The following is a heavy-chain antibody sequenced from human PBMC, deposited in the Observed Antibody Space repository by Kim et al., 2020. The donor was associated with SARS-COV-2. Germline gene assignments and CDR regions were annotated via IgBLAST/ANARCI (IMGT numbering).Heavy chain of an antibody. CDR3: AKDDRGETPLDY. Sequence: ASVKVSCKASGYTFSNYGISWVRQAPGQGLEWMGWISAYNGDTNYAQKLQGRVTMTTETSTSTAYMELRSLRSDDTAMYYCAKDDRGETPLDYWGQGTLVTVSS. D-gene: IGHD3-16*01. CDR2: ISAYNGDT. V-gene: IGHV1-18*04. CDR1: GYTFSNYG. J-gene: IGHJ4*02.